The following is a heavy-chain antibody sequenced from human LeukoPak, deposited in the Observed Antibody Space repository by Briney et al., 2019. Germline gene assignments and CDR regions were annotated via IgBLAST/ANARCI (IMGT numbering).Heavy chain of an antibody. V-gene: IGHV4-4*08. CDR2: VYSTGHT. CDR1: DDSISTYY. D-gene: IGHD3-16*01. CDR3: AXRRXGXXXFDY. Sequence: SETLSLTCSVSDDSISTYYWSWLRQPQGKGPEWMGFVYSTGHTNYNPSLKSRVTMSLDTSKKQVSLELNSVTAADTAVYYCAXRRXGXXXFDYWGQGSXVTVAS. J-gene: IGHJ4*01.